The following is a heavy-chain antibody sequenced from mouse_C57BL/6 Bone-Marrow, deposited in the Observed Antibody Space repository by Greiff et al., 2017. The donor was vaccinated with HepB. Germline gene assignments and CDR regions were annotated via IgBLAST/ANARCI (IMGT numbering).Heavy chain of an antibody. CDR2: IDPNSGGT. CDR1: GYTFTSYW. V-gene: IGHV1-72*01. D-gene: IGHD2-5*01. J-gene: IGHJ4*01. CDR3: ARDSNYVGYAMDY. Sequence: QAQLQQPGAELVKPGASVKLSCKASGYTFTSYWMHWVKQRPGRGLEWIGRIDPNSGGTKYNEKFKSKATLTVDKPSSTAYMQLSSLTSEDSAVYYCARDSNYVGYAMDYWGQGTSVTVSS.